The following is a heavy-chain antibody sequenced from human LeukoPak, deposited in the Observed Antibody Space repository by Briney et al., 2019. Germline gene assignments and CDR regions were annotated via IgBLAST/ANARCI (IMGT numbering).Heavy chain of an antibody. J-gene: IGHJ6*03. V-gene: IGHV3-48*04. D-gene: IGHD3-9*01. CDR3: ARANDNYYYYYMDV. CDR1: GFTFMTYS. Sequence: PGGSLRLSCAASGFTFMTYSMNWVRQAPGKGLEWLSYISESDNSIYYADSVKGRFTISRDNAKNSLYLQMNSLRAEDTAVYYCARANDNYYYYYMDVWGKGTTVTISS. CDR2: ISESDNSI.